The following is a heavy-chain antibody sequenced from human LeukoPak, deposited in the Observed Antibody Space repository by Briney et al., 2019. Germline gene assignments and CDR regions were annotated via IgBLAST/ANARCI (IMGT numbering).Heavy chain of an antibody. V-gene: IGHV3-15*01. CDR2: IKGKTAAGAP. J-gene: IGHJ4*02. Sequence: PGGSLRLSCAASGFTFTSAWMSWVRQAPGKGLEWVGRIKGKTAAGAPDYVASVKGRFTISRDDSKNTLFLQMNSLKTEDTAVYYCITGDYDFWSGFYSPNHYFDYWGQGTLVTVSS. D-gene: IGHD3-3*01. CDR3: ITGDYDFWSGFYSPNHYFDY. CDR1: GFTFTSAW.